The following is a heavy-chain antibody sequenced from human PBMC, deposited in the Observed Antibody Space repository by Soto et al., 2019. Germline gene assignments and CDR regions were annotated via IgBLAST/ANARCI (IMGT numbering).Heavy chain of an antibody. CDR1: GDTFSDYD. CDR2: IHLESRKT. Sequence: ASVKVSCKASGDTFSDYDINWVRQAPGQGLEWMGWIHLESRKTSFAQKFQGRLTMTEDTSIDTPYMHLTILASEDTAVYYCAITPGWFAGMEVWGQGTTVTVSS. V-gene: IGHV1-8*01. J-gene: IGHJ6*02. D-gene: IGHD3-10*01. CDR3: AITPGWFAGMEV.